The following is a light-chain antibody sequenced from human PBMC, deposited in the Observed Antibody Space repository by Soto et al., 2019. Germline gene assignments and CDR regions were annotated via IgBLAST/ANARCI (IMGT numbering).Light chain of an antibody. CDR1: QSVSSSY. J-gene: IGKJ2*01. CDR2: DAS. Sequence: EIVLTQSPGTLSLSPGERATLSCRASQSVSSSYLAWYQPKPGQAPRLLIYDASSRATGIPDRFSGSGSGTDFTLTISRLEPEDFAVYFCQQYGSSPYTFGQGTKLEIK. CDR3: QQYGSSPYT. V-gene: IGKV3-20*01.